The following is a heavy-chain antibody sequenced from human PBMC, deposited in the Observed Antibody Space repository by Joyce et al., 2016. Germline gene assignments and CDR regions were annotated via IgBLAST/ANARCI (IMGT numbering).Heavy chain of an antibody. CDR2: ISSSSSYI. Sequence: EVQLVESGGGLVKPGGSLRLSCAASGFTFSSYIINWVRQAPGKGREWVSSISSSSSYIYYADSVKGRFTISRDNAKNSLYLQMNSLRAEDTAVYYCARDSSDVVVVPTAFDYWGQGTLVTVSS. V-gene: IGHV3-21*01. J-gene: IGHJ4*02. D-gene: IGHD2-2*01. CDR1: GFTFSSYI. CDR3: ARDSSDVVVVPTAFDY.